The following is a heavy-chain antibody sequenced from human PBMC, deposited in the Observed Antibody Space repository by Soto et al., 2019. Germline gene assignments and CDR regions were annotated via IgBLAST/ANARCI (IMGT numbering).Heavy chain of an antibody. Sequence: GXLRLSCAPSGFTFSSYGMFWVLQSPGRGLDWVAFISYDGSNKCSDSVKGRFTISRDNSKNTLYLQMNSLRAEDTAVYYCAKGSYSGRYSDFDCWGQGTLVTVSS. D-gene: IGHD1-26*01. V-gene: IGHV3-30*18. CDR2: ISYDGSNK. J-gene: IGHJ4*02. CDR1: GFTFSSYG. CDR3: AKGSYSGRYSDFDC.